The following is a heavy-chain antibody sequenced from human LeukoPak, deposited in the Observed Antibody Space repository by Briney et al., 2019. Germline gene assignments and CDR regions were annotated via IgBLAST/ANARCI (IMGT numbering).Heavy chain of an antibody. D-gene: IGHD1-26*01. J-gene: IGHJ4*02. CDR1: GFTVSSNY. CDR2: IYSGGGT. Sequence: PGGSLILSCAASGFTVSSNYMSWVRQAPGKGLEWVSVIYSGGGTYYADSVKGRFTISRDNSKNTLYLQMNSLRAEDTAVYYCARGFATLGLDYWGQGTLVTVSS. V-gene: IGHV3-66*01. CDR3: ARGFATLGLDY.